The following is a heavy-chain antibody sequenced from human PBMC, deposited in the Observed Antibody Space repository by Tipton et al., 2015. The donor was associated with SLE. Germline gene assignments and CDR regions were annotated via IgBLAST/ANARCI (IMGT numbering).Heavy chain of an antibody. Sequence: LRLSCAVYGGSFSGYYWSWIRQPPGKGLEWVGESNPSGSTNYNPSLKSRVTISVDTSKNQLSLQLTSVTAADTSVYYCARGAKERITLVRVRPYYFDYWGQGSLVTVSS. CDR2: SNPSGST. J-gene: IGHJ4*01. D-gene: IGHD3-10*01. V-gene: IGHV4-34*01. CDR3: ARGAKERITLVRVRPYYFDY. CDR1: GGSFSGYY.